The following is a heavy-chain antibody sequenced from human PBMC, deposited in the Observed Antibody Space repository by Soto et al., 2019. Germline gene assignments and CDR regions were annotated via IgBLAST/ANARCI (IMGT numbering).Heavy chain of an antibody. D-gene: IGHD6-19*01. CDR1: GYSLSSGSY. CDR2: IYHGGTT. Sequence: PSETLSLTCAVSGYSLSSGSYWGWIRQPPGKGPEWIASIYHGGTTFYNPSLKSRVTLSVDTSKNHYSLKLRSVTAADTAVYYCARVHVMVVAGSTFDDWGPGILVTV. CDR3: ARVHVMVVAGSTFDD. J-gene: IGHJ4*01. V-gene: IGHV4-38-2*01.